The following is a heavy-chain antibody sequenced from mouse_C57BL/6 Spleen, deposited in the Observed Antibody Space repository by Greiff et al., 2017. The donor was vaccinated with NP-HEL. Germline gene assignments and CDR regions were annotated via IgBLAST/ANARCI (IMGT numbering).Heavy chain of an antibody. CDR1: GYTFTDYY. CDR3: AREGSNYDLYYFDY. J-gene: IGHJ2*01. CDR2: INPNNGGT. V-gene: IGHV1-26*01. D-gene: IGHD2-5*01. Sequence: EVQLQQSGPELVKPGASVKISCKASGYTFTDYYMNWVKQSHGKSLEWIGDINPNNGGTSYNQKFKGKATLTVDKSSSTAYMELRSLTSEDSAVYYCAREGSNYDLYYFDYWGQGTTLTVSS.